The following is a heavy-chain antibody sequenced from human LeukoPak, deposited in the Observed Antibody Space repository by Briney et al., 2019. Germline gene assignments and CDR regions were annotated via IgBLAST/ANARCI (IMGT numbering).Heavy chain of an antibody. J-gene: IGHJ4*02. CDR1: GFTFSSYS. D-gene: IGHD2-15*01. V-gene: IGHV3-21*01. CDR2: ISSSSSYI. CDR3: ARDPLGYCSGGSCYQPFDY. Sequence: PGGSLSLSCAASGFTFSSYSMNWVRQAPGKGLEWVSSISSSSSYIYYADSVKGRFTISRDNAKNSLYLQMNSLRAEDTAVYYCARDPLGYCSGGSCYQPFDYWGQGTLVTVSS.